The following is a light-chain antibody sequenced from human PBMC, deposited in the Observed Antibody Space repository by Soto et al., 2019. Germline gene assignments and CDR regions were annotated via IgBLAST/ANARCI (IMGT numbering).Light chain of an antibody. J-gene: IGKJ5*01. Sequence: DIQMTQSPSSLSASVGDRVTITCRASQSISSSLNWYQQKPGKAPKLLIYAASNLQSGVPSRFSGSGSGTDFTLTISSLQPEDFATYYCQQSSSIPITFGQGTRLEI. CDR1: QSISSS. CDR2: AAS. CDR3: QQSSSIPIT. V-gene: IGKV1-39*01.